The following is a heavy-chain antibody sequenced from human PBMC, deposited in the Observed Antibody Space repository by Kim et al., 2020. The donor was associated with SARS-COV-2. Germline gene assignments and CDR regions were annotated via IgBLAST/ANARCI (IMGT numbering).Heavy chain of an antibody. CDR2: INPNSGGT. V-gene: IGHV1-2*06. D-gene: IGHD2-15*01. CDR1: GYTFTGYY. Sequence: ASVKVSCKASGYTFTGYYMHWVRQAPGQGLEWMGRINPNSGGTNYAQKFQGRVTMTRDTSISTAYMELSRLRSDDTAVYYCARDESGYCSGGSCYSMGRGFDYWGQGTLVTVSS. CDR3: ARDESGYCSGGSCYSMGRGFDY. J-gene: IGHJ4*02.